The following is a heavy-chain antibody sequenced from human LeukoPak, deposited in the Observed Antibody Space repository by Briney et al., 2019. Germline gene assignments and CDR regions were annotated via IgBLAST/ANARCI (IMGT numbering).Heavy chain of an antibody. J-gene: IGHJ4*02. CDR3: ARDQNVGQLVQKF. V-gene: IGHV1-18*04. Sequence: ASVKVSCKASGYTFTSYGISWVRQAPGQGLEWMGLISAYNDNTYFAQKLQDRVTMTTDTSTNTAYMELRSLRSDDTAVYYCARDQNVGQLVQKFWGQGTLVTVSS. D-gene: IGHD6-13*01. CDR1: GYTFTSYG. CDR2: ISAYNDNT.